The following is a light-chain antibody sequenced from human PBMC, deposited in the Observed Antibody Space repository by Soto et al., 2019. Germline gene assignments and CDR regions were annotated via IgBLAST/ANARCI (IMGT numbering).Light chain of an antibody. CDR1: SGSVSTSNY. V-gene: IGLV8-61*01. J-gene: IGLJ3*02. CDR3: VLYMGSGIWV. CDR2: STN. Sequence: QAVVTQGPSFSVSPGTTVTLTCGLSSGSVSTSNYPSWYQQTPGQAPRTLIDSTNTRSSGVPDRFSGSILGGKAALTITGAQADEECDYYCVLYMGSGIWVFGGGTKLTVL.